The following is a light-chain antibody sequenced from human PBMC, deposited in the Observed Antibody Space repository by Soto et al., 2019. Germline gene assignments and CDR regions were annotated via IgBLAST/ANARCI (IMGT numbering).Light chain of an antibody. CDR1: QGIDSW. CDR3: QRTNSFPPYT. J-gene: IGKJ2*01. Sequence: DIQMTQSPSSVSASVGDRVTITCRASQGIDSWLPWYQQKPGKAPRILIYSASTLQSGVPSRFSGSGSWTEFTLTITGLQPKDFATYFCQRTNSFPPYTFGQGTKLEIK. V-gene: IGKV1-12*01. CDR2: SAS.